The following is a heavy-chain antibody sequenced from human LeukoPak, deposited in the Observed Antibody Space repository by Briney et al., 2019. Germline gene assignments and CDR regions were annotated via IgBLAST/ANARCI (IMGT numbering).Heavy chain of an antibody. Sequence: GASVKVSCKVSGYTLTELSMHWVRQAPGKGLEWMGGFDPEDGETIYAQKFQGRVTMTEDTSTDTAYMELSSLRSGDTAVYYCATSDILTGYTVDYWGQGTLVTVSS. V-gene: IGHV1-24*01. J-gene: IGHJ4*02. CDR3: ATSDILTGYTVDY. CDR2: FDPEDGET. D-gene: IGHD3-9*01. CDR1: GYTLTELS.